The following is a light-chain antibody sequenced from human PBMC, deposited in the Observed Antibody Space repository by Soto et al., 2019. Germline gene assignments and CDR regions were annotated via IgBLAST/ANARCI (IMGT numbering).Light chain of an antibody. J-gene: IGKJ4*01. CDR2: DAS. CDR3: QQCRNWPLT. Sequence: EIVMTQSPATLSVSPGEGATLSCKASQNVYNNLAWYQQRPGQPPRLLIYDASPRATGISARFSGSGYGTEFTLTISSLQSEDFAVYFCQQCRNWPLTFGGGTKLEIK. CDR1: QNVYNN. V-gene: IGKV3-15*01.